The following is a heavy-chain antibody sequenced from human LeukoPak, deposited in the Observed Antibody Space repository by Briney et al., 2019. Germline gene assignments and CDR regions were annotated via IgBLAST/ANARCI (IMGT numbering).Heavy chain of an antibody. D-gene: IGHD3-16*01. CDR2: INPNSGGT. CDR3: ARTDYIWGSYLGY. Sequence: ASVKVSCKASGYTFTGYYMHWVRQAPGQGLGWMGWINPNSGGTNYAQKFQGRVTMTRDTSISTAYMELSRLRSDDTAVYYCARTDYIWGSYLGYWGQGTLVTVSS. CDR1: GYTFTGYY. J-gene: IGHJ4*02. V-gene: IGHV1-2*02.